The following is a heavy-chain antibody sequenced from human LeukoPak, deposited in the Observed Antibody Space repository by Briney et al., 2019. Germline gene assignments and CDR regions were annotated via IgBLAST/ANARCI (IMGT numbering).Heavy chain of an antibody. Sequence: ASVKVSSKDSGYTFTGYYMHWVRQAPGQGHEEMGWINANSSGTNYEKKYQGRVSITRDTSISTAYMERSRLRSYDTAVYYCARGARVHRVEMANPKRPEVGYYFDYWGQGTLVTVSS. J-gene: IGHJ4*02. CDR2: INANSSGT. V-gene: IGHV1-2*02. D-gene: IGHD5-24*01. CDR3: ARGARVHRVEMANPKRPEVGYYFDY. CDR1: GYTFTGYY.